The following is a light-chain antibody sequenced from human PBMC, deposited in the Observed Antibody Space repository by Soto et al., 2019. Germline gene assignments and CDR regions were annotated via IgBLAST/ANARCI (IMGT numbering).Light chain of an antibody. CDR1: SSDVGGYNY. Sequence: QSVLTQPASVSGSPGQSITISCTGTSSDVGGYNYVSWYQQHPGKVPKLMIYEVSNRPSGVSNRFSGFKSGNTASLTISGLQADDEADYYCSSYASSSPVIFGGGTKLTVL. V-gene: IGLV2-14*01. CDR3: SSYASSSPVI. CDR2: EVS. J-gene: IGLJ2*01.